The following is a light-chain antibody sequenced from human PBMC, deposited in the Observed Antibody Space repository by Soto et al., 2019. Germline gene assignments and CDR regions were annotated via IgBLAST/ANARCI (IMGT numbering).Light chain of an antibody. CDR3: QQSYTTPRT. J-gene: IGKJ1*01. CDR1: QSISTY. V-gene: IGKV1-39*01. Sequence: DIHMTQSPSSLSASVGDRFTITCGAGQSISTYLNWYQQKPGKAPKLLIHSASNLQSGVPSGFSGSGSGTDFTLTIDSLQPEDFAAYYCQQSYTTPRTFGQGTKVDIK. CDR2: SAS.